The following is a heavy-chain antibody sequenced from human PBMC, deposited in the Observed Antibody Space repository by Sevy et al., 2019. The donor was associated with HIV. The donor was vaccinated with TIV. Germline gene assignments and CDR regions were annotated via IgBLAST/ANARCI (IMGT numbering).Heavy chain of an antibody. J-gene: IGHJ6*02. V-gene: IGHV1-18*01. D-gene: IGHD3-10*01. CDR2: ISDYNGYT. CDR1: GYTFSSYG. CDR3: ASEGYYYRSGTYRPPNYYGMDV. Sequence: ASVKVSCKASGYTFSSYGISWVRQAPGQGLEWMGWISDYNGYTNYAHKFQGRVTMSTETSTRTAYMELRSLRSDDTAVYFCASEGYYYRSGTYRPPNYYGMDVWGQGTAVTVSS.